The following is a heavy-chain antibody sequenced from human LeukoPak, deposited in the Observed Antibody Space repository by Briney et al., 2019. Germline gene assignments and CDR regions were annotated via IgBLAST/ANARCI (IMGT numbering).Heavy chain of an antibody. J-gene: IGHJ5*02. Sequence: SETLSLTCAVSGASVSTSNWWIWVRQPPGKGLEWIGEIHHSGSTNYNPSLKSRVTLSVDTSKNQISLRLSSVTAADTAVYYCARLLYNWNYCLDPWGQGTLVTVSS. CDR1: GASVSTSNW. V-gene: IGHV4-4*02. CDR2: IHHSGST. D-gene: IGHD1-20*01. CDR3: ARLLYNWNYCLDP.